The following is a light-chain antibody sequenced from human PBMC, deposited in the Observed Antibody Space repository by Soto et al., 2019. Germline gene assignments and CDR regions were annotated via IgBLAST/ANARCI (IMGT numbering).Light chain of an antibody. CDR1: QSLSFN. Sequence: EIVMTQSAAAVSVSPGERATLSCRASQSLSFNLAWYQQKPGQAPRLLISAASTRATGIPARFSGSGSGTEFTLTISSLQSEDFAVYYCQQYYRWPQTFGQGTKVDIK. CDR2: AAS. CDR3: QQYYRWPQT. J-gene: IGKJ1*01. V-gene: IGKV3-15*01.